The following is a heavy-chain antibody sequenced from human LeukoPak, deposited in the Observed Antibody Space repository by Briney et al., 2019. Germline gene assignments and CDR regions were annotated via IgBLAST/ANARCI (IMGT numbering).Heavy chain of an antibody. V-gene: IGHV3-48*02. CDR1: GFTFEINT. D-gene: IGHD5-18*01. CDR2: ISTGSSTI. J-gene: IGHJ4*02. CDR3: ARVAEIQLWLRSAIDY. Sequence: GSLRLSFSAYGFTFEINTMNWVRQAPGKGLEWLSFISTGSSTIYYADSVKGRFTISRDNAKNSLYLQMNSLRDEDTAVYYCARVAEIQLWLRSAIDYWGQGTLVTVSS.